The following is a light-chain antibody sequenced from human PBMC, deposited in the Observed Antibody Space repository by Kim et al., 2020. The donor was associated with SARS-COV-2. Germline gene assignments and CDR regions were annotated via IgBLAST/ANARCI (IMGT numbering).Light chain of an antibody. CDR3: QQYGSSPYT. CDR2: GAS. J-gene: IGKJ2*01. CDR1: QSVSSSY. Sequence: LSPGERATLSGRASQSVSSSYLAWYQQKPGQAPRLLSYGASSRATGNPDRFSGSGSGTDFTLTISRLEPEDFAVYYCQQYGSSPYTFGQGTKLEI. V-gene: IGKV3-20*01.